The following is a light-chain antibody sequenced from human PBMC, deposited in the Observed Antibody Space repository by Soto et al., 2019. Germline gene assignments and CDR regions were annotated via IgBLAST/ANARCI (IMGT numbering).Light chain of an antibody. Sequence: NFMLTQPHSVSESPGKTVTISCTRSSGSIASNYVQWYQQRPGSAPTTVIYEDNQRPSGVPDRFSGSIDSSSNSASLTISGLKTEDEADYSCQSYDSSNQGVVFGGGTKVTVL. CDR2: EDN. V-gene: IGLV6-57*04. J-gene: IGLJ2*01. CDR1: SGSIASNY. CDR3: QSYDSSNQGVV.